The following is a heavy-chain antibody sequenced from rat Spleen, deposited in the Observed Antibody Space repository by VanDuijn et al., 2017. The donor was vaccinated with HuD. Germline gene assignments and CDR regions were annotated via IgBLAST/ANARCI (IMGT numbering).Heavy chain of an antibody. J-gene: IGHJ2*01. CDR2: ISYDGSST. CDR1: GFTFSNYG. V-gene: IGHV5-29*01. Sequence: EVQLVESGGGLVQPGRSLKLSCAASGFTFSNYGMAWVRQAPTKGLEWVATISYDGSSTYYRDSVKGRFTISRDNAKSTLYLQMDSLRSEDTATYYCARLYSDGYEYFDYWGQGVMVTVSS. D-gene: IGHD1-12*03. CDR3: ARLYSDGYEYFDY.